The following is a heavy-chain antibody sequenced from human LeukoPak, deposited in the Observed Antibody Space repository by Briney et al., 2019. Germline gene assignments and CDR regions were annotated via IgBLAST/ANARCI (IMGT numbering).Heavy chain of an antibody. CDR2: INHSGST. Sequence: SETLSLTCAVYGGSFSGYYWSWIRQPPGKGLEWIGEINHSGSTNYSPSLKSRVTISVDTSKNQFSLKLSSVTAADTAVYYCARGLIAVAGIFNYWGQGTLVTVSS. V-gene: IGHV4-34*01. CDR3: ARGLIAVAGIFNY. J-gene: IGHJ4*02. CDR1: GGSFSGYY. D-gene: IGHD6-19*01.